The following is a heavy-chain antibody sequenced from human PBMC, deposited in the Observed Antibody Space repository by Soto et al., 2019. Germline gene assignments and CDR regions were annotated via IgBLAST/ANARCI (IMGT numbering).Heavy chain of an antibody. CDR2: INHSGST. D-gene: IGHD3-10*01. CDR1: GGSFSGYY. J-gene: IGHJ5*02. V-gene: IGHV4-34*01. CDR3: ARDTGNWFDP. Sequence: SETLSLTCAVYGGSFSGYYWSWIRQPPGKGLEWIGEINHSGSTNYTPSLKSRVTISVGTSKTQFSLKLSSVTAADTAVYYCARDTGNWFDPWGQGTLVTVSS.